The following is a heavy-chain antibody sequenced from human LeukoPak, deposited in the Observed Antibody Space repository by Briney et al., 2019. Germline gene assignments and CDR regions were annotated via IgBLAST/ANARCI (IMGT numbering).Heavy chain of an antibody. J-gene: IGHJ4*02. CDR3: ARENIVATLLY. CDR2: ISSSGSTI. Sequence: PGGSLRLSCAASGFTFSSYEMNKVRRAPGKGLEWVSYISSSGSTIYYADSVKGRFTISRDNAKNSLYLQMNSLRAEDTAVYYCARENIVATLLYWGQGTLVTVSS. CDR1: GFTFSSYE. D-gene: IGHD5-12*01. V-gene: IGHV3-48*03.